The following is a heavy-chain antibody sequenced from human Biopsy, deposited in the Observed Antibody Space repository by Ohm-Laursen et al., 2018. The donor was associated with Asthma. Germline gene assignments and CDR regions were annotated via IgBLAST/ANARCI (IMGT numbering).Heavy chain of an antibody. CDR3: ARCQVGYSSGWSLLLKKIYYSGMDV. V-gene: IGHV1-69*01. J-gene: IGHJ6*02. Sequence: ESSVKVSCKAPGGTFSNFAISWVRQAPGQGLEWLGGIMTVFGTTNYAQKFQGRVTITADESTSTAYMEVTSLRSDDTAIYYCARCQVGYSSGWSLLLKKIYYSGMDVWGQGTAATVSS. CDR2: IMTVFGTT. D-gene: IGHD6-19*01. CDR1: GGTFSNFA.